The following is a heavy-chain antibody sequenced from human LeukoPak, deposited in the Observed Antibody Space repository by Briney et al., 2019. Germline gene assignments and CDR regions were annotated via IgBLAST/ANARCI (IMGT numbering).Heavy chain of an antibody. J-gene: IGHJ5*02. Sequence: SQTLSPTCTVSGGSISSGDYYWSWIRQPPGKGLEWIGYIYYSGSTYYNPSLKSRVTISVDTSKNQFSLKLSSVTAADTAVYYCAREADYGDHNWFDPWGQGTLVTVSS. CDR3: AREADYGDHNWFDP. CDR1: GGSISSGDYY. V-gene: IGHV4-30-4*01. CDR2: IYYSGST. D-gene: IGHD4-17*01.